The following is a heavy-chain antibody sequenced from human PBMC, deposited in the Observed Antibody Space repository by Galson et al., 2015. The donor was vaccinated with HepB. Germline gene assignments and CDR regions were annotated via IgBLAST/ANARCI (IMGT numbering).Heavy chain of an antibody. D-gene: IGHD3-10*01. Sequence: ETLSLTCAVSGGSISSSNWWSWVRQPPGKGLEWIGEIYHSWSTNYNPSLKSRVTISVDKSKNQFSLKLSSVTAADTAVYYCARGPITMVRGVSNWFDPWGQGTLVTVSS. J-gene: IGHJ5*02. CDR2: IYHSWST. CDR3: ARGPITMVRGVSNWFDP. V-gene: IGHV4-4*02. CDR1: GGSISSSNW.